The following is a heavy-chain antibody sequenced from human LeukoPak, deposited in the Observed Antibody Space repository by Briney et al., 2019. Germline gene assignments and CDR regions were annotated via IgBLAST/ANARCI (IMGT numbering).Heavy chain of an antibody. D-gene: IGHD3-10*01. J-gene: IGHJ3*02. CDR1: GFTFSSYG. V-gene: IGHV3-30*18. CDR2: ISYDGSNK. Sequence: GGSLRLSCAASGFTFSSYGMHWVRQAPGKGLEWVAVISYDGSNKYYADSVKGRFTISRDNSKNTLYLQMNSLRAEDTAVYYCAKIRWAGNDAFDIWGQGTMVTVSS. CDR3: AKIRWAGNDAFDI.